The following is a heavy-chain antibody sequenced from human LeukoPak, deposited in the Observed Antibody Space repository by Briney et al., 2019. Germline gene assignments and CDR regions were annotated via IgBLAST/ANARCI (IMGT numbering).Heavy chain of an antibody. J-gene: IGHJ1*01. D-gene: IGHD5-18*01. CDR3: AKDRDEYSLEYFQH. V-gene: IGHV3-33*06. Sequence: SLRLSCAASGFTFSSYGMHWVRQAPGKGLEWVAVIWYDGSNKYYADSVKGRFTISRDNSKNTLYLQMNSLRAEDTAVYYCAKDRDEYSLEYFQHWGQGTLVTVSS. CDR1: GFTFSSYG. CDR2: IWYDGSNK.